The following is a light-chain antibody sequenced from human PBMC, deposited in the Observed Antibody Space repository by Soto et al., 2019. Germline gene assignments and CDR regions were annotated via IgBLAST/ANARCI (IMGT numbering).Light chain of an antibody. CDR2: AAS. V-gene: IGKV1-39*01. CDR3: QQSYSTPHT. CDR1: PDISSY. Sequence: QMSQSPFPLSGSVGDSQTTTSLGSPDISSYLNWYRQKPGKVPRLLIYAASSLHSGVPSRFSGSGSGTDFTLTISSLQPEDFATYYCQQSYSTPHTFGQGTKVDIK. J-gene: IGKJ1*01.